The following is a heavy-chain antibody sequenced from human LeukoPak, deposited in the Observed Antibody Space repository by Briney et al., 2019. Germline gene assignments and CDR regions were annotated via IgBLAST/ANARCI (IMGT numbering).Heavy chain of an antibody. V-gene: IGHV3-7*01. CDR2: IKQDGSEK. Sequence: GGSLRPSCAASGFTFSSYWMSWVRQAPGKGLEWVANIKQDGSEKYYVDSVKGRFTISRDNAKNSLYLQMNSLRAEDTAVYYCARSYYDFWSPGWFDPWGQGTLVTVSS. CDR1: GFTFSSYW. J-gene: IGHJ5*02. CDR3: ARSYYDFWSPGWFDP. D-gene: IGHD3-3*01.